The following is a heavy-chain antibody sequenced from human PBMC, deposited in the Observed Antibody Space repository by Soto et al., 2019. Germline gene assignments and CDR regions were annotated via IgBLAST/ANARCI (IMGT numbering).Heavy chain of an antibody. D-gene: IGHD2-21*02. Sequence: EVQLLESGGGLVQPGGSLRLSCAASGFTFSDYAMTWVRQAPGKGLESVSGIYGSGAGIQYADSVRGRFTISRDNSKNTLYLQMNSLRAEDAAVYYCAKDVISGDGFWLMDHWGQGTLVTVSS. CDR2: IYGSGAGI. V-gene: IGHV3-23*01. CDR1: GFTFSDYA. J-gene: IGHJ4*02. CDR3: AKDVISGDGFWLMDH.